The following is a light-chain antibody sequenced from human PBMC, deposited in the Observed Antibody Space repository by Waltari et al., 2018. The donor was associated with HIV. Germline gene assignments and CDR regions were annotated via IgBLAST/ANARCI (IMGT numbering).Light chain of an antibody. J-gene: IGKJ4*01. V-gene: IGKV4-1*01. CDR1: HRLFYTSNNKNS. CDR2: WAS. CDR3: QQYYSSPLT. Sequence: DIVLTQSPDSLAVSLGEMATLNCKSSHRLFYTSNNKNSLAWYQQRPGQPPKLLIYWASTRESGVPDRFSGGGSGTDFTLTISGLQVEDVAVYFCQQYYSSPLTFGGGTRVEIK.